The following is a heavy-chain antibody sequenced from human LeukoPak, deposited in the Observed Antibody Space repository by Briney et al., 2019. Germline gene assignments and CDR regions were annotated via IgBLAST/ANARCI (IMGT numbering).Heavy chain of an antibody. J-gene: IGHJ5*01. CDR3: VRDAYGPDDS. D-gene: IGHD3-10*01. V-gene: IGHV3-23*01. CDR2: ISGSGDST. Sequence: QAGGSLRLSCAASGFTFSNYAVSWVRQAPGKGLECVSVISGSGDSTYYADSVRGRFTISRDNGKSTLYLQMNSLRAEDMAVYYCVRDAYGPDDSWGQGTLVTVSS. CDR1: GFTFSNYA.